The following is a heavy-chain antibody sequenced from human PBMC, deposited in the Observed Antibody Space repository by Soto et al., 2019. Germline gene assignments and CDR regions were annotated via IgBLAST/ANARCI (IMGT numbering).Heavy chain of an antibody. V-gene: IGHV6-1*01. CDR3: AREEIAAAYNWFDP. CDR2: TYYRSKWYN. CDR1: GDSVSSNSAA. D-gene: IGHD6-13*01. Sequence: SQTLSLTCAISGDSVSSNSAAWNWIRQSPSRGLEWLGKTYYRSKWYNDYAVSVKSRITINPDTSKNRFSLQLNSVTPEDTAMYYCAREEIAAAYNWFDPWGQGTLVTVSS. J-gene: IGHJ5*02.